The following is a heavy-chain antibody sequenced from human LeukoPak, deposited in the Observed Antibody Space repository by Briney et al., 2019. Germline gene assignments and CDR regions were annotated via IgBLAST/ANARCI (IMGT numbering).Heavy chain of an antibody. V-gene: IGHV3-48*01. CDR1: EFNFNSYS. D-gene: IGHD2-15*01. CDR3: ARGSGQYARNDAFDI. Sequence: PGGSLRLSCVASEFNFNSYSLNWVRQAPGKGLEWVSYINSISSHIYYAESVRGRFSISRDNARNSLYLQLNSLRAEDTAVYYCARGSGQYARNDAFDIWGQGTLVTVSS. CDR2: INSISSHI. J-gene: IGHJ3*02.